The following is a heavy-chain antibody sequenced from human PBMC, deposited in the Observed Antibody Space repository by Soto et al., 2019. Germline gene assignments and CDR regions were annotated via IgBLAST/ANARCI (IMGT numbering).Heavy chain of an antibody. CDR1: GFTFSSYA. V-gene: IGHV3-30-3*01. CDR2: ISYDGSNK. J-gene: IGHJ4*02. Sequence: QVQLVESGGGVVQPGRSLRLSCAASGFTFSSYAMHWVRQAPGTGLEWVAVISYDGSNKYYADSVKGRFTISRDNSKNTLYLQMNSLRAEDTAVYYCARKLTNGYSSGCDDWGQGTLVTVSS. D-gene: IGHD6-19*01. CDR3: ARKLTNGYSSGCDD.